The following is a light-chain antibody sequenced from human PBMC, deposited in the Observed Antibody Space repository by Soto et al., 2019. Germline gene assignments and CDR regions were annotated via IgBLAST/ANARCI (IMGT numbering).Light chain of an antibody. Sequence: DIQMTQSTSSLSASVGDRVTITCQASQDISNYLNWYQQKPGKDPKLLIFDASNLETGVPSRFSGSGSGTDFTFTISSLQPEDIATYYCQQYDNRPLTFGQGTRRAIK. CDR1: QDISNY. V-gene: IGKV1-33*01. CDR2: DAS. CDR3: QQYDNRPLT. J-gene: IGKJ5*01.